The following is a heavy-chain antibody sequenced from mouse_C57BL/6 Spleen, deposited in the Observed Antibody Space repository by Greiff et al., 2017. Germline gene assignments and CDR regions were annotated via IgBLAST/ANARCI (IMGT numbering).Heavy chain of an antibody. CDR1: GYAFTNYL. CDR2: INPGSGGT. V-gene: IGHV1-54*01. J-gene: IGHJ4*01. Sequence: QVQLKEPGAELVRPGTSVKVSCKASGYAFTNYLIEWVKQRPGQGLEWIGVINPGSGGTNYNEKFKGKATLTVDKSSNTAYIQLSSLTSEDSAVYFCASYTTVVAPSMDYWGQGTSVTVSS. D-gene: IGHD1-1*01. CDR3: ASYTTVVAPSMDY.